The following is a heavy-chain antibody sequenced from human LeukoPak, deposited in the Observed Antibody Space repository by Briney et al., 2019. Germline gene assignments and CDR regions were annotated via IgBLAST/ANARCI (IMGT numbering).Heavy chain of an antibody. CDR1: GGSISSYY. Sequence: SETLSLTCTVSGGSISSYYWSWIRQPPGKGLEWIGYIYYSGSTNYNPSLKSRVTISVDTSKNRFSLKLSSVTAADTAVYYCARGRYGAASTDYWGQGTLVTVSS. D-gene: IGHD6-13*01. J-gene: IGHJ4*02. CDR2: IYYSGST. CDR3: ARGRYGAASTDY. V-gene: IGHV4-59*01.